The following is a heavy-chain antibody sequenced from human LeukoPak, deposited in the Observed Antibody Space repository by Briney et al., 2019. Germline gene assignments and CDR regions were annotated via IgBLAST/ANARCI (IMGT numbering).Heavy chain of an antibody. CDR2: IYHSGST. Sequence: LETLSLTCTVSGYSISSGYYWGWIRQPPGKGLEWIGSIYHSGSTYYNPSLKSRVTISVDTSKNQFSLKLSSVTAADTAVYYCARGRIAAADYWGQGTLVTVSS. CDR3: ARGRIAAADY. J-gene: IGHJ4*02. CDR1: GYSISSGYY. D-gene: IGHD6-13*01. V-gene: IGHV4-38-2*02.